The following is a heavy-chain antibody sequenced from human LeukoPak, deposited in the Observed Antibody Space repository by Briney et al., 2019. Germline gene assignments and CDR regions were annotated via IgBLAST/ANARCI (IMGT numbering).Heavy chain of an antibody. J-gene: IGHJ4*02. Sequence: GGSLRLSCAASGFTFSSYAMSWVRQAPGKGLEWVSAISGRGGSTYYADFVKGGFTISRDHSKNTLYLQMSSLRAEDTAVYYCAKAVRGIYYDSSGQFDYWGQGTLVTVSS. CDR3: AKAVRGIYYDSSGQFDY. CDR2: ISGRGGST. V-gene: IGHV3-23*01. D-gene: IGHD3-22*01. CDR1: GFTFSSYA.